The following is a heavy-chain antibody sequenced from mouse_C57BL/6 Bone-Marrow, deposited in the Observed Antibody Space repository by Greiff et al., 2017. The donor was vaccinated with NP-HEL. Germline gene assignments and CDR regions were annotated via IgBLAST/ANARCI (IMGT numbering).Heavy chain of an antibody. CDR3: ARPFYYGSSYLPWFAY. V-gene: IGHV5-6*01. Sequence: EVQVVESGGDSVKPGGSLKLSCAASGFTFSSYGMSWVRQTPDKRLEWVATISSGGSYTYYPDSVKGRFTISRDNAKNTLYLQMSSLKSEDTAMYYCARPFYYGSSYLPWFAYWGQGTLVTVSA. CDR1: GFTFSSYG. J-gene: IGHJ3*01. CDR2: ISSGGSYT. D-gene: IGHD1-1*01.